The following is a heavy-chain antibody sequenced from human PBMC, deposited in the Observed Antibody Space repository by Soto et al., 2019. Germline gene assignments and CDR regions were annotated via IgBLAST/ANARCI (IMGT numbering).Heavy chain of an antibody. V-gene: IGHV1-3*01. CDR3: ARDRIAAPLGY. D-gene: IGHD6-13*01. CDR2: INAGNGNT. Sequence: ASVKVSFKASGYTFTSYAMHWLRQAPGQRLEWMGWINAGNGNTKYSQKFQGRVTITRDTSASTAYMELSSLRSEDTAVYYCARDRIAAPLGYWGQGTLVTVSS. J-gene: IGHJ4*02. CDR1: GYTFTSYA.